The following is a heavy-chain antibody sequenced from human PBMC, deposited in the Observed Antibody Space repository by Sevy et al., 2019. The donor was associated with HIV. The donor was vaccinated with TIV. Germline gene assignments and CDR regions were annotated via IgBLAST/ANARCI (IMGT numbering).Heavy chain of an antibody. D-gene: IGHD1-26*01. CDR3: ARQDYSGSYPAIDY. J-gene: IGHJ4*02. Sequence: SETLSLTCTVSGGSISSSSYYWGWIRQPPGKELEWIGSIYYSGSTYYNSSLKSRVSISVDTPKNQFSLKLSSVTAADTAVYYCARQDYSGSYPAIDYWGQGTLVTVSS. V-gene: IGHV4-39*01. CDR2: IYYSGST. CDR1: GGSISSSSYY.